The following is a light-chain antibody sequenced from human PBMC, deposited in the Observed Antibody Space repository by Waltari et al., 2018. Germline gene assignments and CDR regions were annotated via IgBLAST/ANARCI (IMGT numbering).Light chain of an antibody. CDR2: DVS. CDR3: SSYISSSSLEV. J-gene: IGLJ3*02. Sequence: SALTLPASVSGSPGQSSTVTCTGTSSAGGGYNYFYSYQQHPGKAPKLMIFDVSKRPSWVSTRCSGSKSGNTASLTISGLQAEDEADYYCSSYISSSSLEVFGGGTRLTVL. V-gene: IGLV2-14*03. CDR1: SSAGGGYNY.